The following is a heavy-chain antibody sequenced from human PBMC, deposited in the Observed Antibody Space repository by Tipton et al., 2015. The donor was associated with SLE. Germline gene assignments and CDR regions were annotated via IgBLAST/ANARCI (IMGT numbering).Heavy chain of an antibody. D-gene: IGHD1-7*01. CDR3: ARRRGSANWYSRYGLDV. CDR1: GDSISRGSYY. Sequence: TLSLTCTVSGDSISRGSYYWTWIRQPAGKGLEWIGQIHNSGSTNYNPSPKSRVTISLDTSKKQFSLTLGSVTAADTAVYYCARRRGSANWYSRYGLDVWGQGTTVTVSS. J-gene: IGHJ6*02. CDR2: IHNSGST. V-gene: IGHV4-61*09.